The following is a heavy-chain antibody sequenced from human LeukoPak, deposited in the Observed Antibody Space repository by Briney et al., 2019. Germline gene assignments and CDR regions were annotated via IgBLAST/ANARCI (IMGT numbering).Heavy chain of an antibody. V-gene: IGHV4-39*01. CDR3: ARHYRSLEDWSDP. Sequence: SETLSLTCTVSGGSISSSSYYWGWIRQPPGKGLEWIGSIYYSGSTYYNPSLKSRVTISVDTSKNQFSLKLSSVTAADTAVYYCARHYRSLEDWSDPWGQGTLVTVSS. J-gene: IGHJ5*02. CDR2: IYYSGST. CDR1: GGSISSSSYY.